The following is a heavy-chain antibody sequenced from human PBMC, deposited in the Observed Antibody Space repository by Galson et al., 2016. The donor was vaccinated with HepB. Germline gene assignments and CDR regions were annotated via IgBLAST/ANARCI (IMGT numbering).Heavy chain of an antibody. V-gene: IGHV3-64D*08. J-gene: IGHJ3*02. CDR1: GFTFSSYS. CDR2: ISNDGRSR. D-gene: IGHD2-2*01. CDR3: LKSGYCGITDCFHAFDI. Sequence: SLRLSCAASGFTFSSYSMHWVRQAPGKGLEYISTISNDGRSRYYVDSVRGRFTISRDNSKNTVYLQMSSLRPEDSATYYCLKSGYCGITDCFHAFDIWGQGPMVTVPS.